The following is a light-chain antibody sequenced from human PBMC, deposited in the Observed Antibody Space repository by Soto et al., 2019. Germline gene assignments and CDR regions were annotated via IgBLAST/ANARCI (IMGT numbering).Light chain of an antibody. V-gene: IGLV2-14*01. J-gene: IGLJ1*01. Sequence: QSALTQPASVSVSPGQSITISCTGTSSDVGDYNYVSWYQQPPGKAPKLMIYEVSTRPSGVSNRFTGSKSGNTASLTISGLQAEDEADYYCSSYTSSRPYVFGTGTKVTVL. CDR1: SSDVGDYNY. CDR2: EVS. CDR3: SSYTSSRPYV.